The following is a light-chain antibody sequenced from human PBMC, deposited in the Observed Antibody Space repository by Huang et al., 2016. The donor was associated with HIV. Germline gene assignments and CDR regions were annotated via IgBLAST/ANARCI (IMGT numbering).Light chain of an antibody. J-gene: IGKJ3*01. CDR3: QQYDNFPT. CDR1: QDISNY. V-gene: IGKV1-33*01. Sequence: DIQMTQSPSSLSASVGDRVTITCQASQDISNYLSWFQVKPGRAPKLLIYDAFKLETVVPSRFSGSGAGTQFTFTISGLQSYDVGTYYCQQYDNFPTFGPGTKVQIK. CDR2: DAF.